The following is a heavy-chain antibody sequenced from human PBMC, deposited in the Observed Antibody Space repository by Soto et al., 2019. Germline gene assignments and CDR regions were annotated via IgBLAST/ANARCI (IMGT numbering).Heavy chain of an antibody. CDR2: ISGSSSYI. Sequence: GGSLRLSCAASGFILSNYTMNWVRQAPGKGLEWVSSISGSSSYIYYADSVKGRLTISRDNAKNSLYLQMNSLRVEDTAVYYCARDRCSGGSCYRTYAFDIWGQGTLVTVSS. CDR1: GFILSNYT. D-gene: IGHD2-15*01. CDR3: ARDRCSGGSCYRTYAFDI. V-gene: IGHV3-21*06. J-gene: IGHJ3*02.